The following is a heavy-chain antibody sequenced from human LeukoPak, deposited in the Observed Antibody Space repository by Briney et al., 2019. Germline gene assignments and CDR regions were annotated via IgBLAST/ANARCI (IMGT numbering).Heavy chain of an antibody. CDR2: IKQDGSDK. CDR1: GLTFSDSW. Sequence: PGGSLRLSCVASGLTFSDSWMSWVRQAPGTGLEWVADIKQDGSDKNYVDSVKGRFTISRDNAKNSLYLQMNSLRAEDTAVYYCARDPSAVQNYYYYGMDVWGQGTTVTVSS. V-gene: IGHV3-7*03. J-gene: IGHJ6*02. CDR3: ARDPSAVQNYYYYGMDV. D-gene: IGHD6-19*01.